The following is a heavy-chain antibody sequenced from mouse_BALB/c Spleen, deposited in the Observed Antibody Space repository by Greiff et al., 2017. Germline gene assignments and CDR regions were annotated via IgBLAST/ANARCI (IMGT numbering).Heavy chain of an antibody. V-gene: IGHV5-4*02. Sequence: EVQVVESGGGLVKPGGSLKLSCAASGFTFSDYYMYWVRQTPEKRLEWVATISDGGSYTYYPDSVKGRFTISRDNAKNNLYLQMSSLKSEDTAMYYCARAHDTTRRAAWFAYWGQGTLVTVSA. D-gene: IGHD2-12*01. CDR3: ARAHDTTRRAAWFAY. J-gene: IGHJ3*01. CDR1: GFTFSDYY. CDR2: ISDGGSYT.